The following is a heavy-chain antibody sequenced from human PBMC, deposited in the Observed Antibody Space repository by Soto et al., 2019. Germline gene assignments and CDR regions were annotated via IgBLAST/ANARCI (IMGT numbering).Heavy chain of an antibody. CDR3: ARGWLTNRPYFDY. J-gene: IGHJ4*02. Sequence: LXLSCAAYEFTLSRYAMHWVRQAPGKGLEWWAVISYDGSNKYYADSVKGRFTISRDNSKNTLYLQMNSLRSEDTAVYYCARGWLTNRPYFDYWGQGTLVTVSS. CDR1: EFTLSRYA. CDR2: ISYDGSNK. D-gene: IGHD6-19*01. V-gene: IGHV3-30-3*01.